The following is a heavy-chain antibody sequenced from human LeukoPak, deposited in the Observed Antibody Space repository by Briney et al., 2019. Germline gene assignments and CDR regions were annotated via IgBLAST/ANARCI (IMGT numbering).Heavy chain of an antibody. CDR2: MNPNSGNT. CDR3: ARDNRGYYYDYYYGMDV. D-gene: IGHD3-22*01. CDR1: GYTFTSYD. Sequence: ASVKVSCKASGYTFTSYDINWVRQATGQGLEWMGWMNPNSGNTGYAQKFQGRVTMTRNTSISTAYMELSSLRSEDTAVYYCARDNRGYYYDYYYGMDVWGQGTTVTVSS. V-gene: IGHV1-8*01. J-gene: IGHJ6*02.